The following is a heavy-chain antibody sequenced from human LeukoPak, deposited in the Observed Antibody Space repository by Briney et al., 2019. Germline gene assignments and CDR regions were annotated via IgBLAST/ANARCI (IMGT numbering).Heavy chain of an antibody. CDR1: GASISSSSGNC. Sequence: SETLSLTCAVSGASISSSSGNCWTWVRQPPGKGLEWIGEIYHSGSTNYNPSLKSRVTMLLDKSKNQFSLKLSSVTAADTAVYYCARNGGNSDFDYWGQGTLVTVSS. D-gene: IGHD4-23*01. CDR2: IYHSGST. V-gene: IGHV4-4*02. CDR3: ARNGGNSDFDY. J-gene: IGHJ4*02.